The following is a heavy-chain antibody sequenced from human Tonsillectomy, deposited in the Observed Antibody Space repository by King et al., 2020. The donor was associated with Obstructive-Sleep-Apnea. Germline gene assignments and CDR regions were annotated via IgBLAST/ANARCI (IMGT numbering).Heavy chain of an antibody. J-gene: IGHJ4*02. D-gene: IGHD6-19*01. CDR2: ISWNSGSI. Sequence: VQLVEFGGVLVQPGRSLRLSCAASGFTFDDHGMHWVRQAPGKGLEWVSGISWNSGSIGYADSVKGRFTMSRDNAKNSLFLQMNSLRAEDTALYYCAKSFSSGWYVPFDYWGQGTLVTVSS. CDR1: GFTFDDHG. CDR3: AKSFSSGWYVPFDY. V-gene: IGHV3-9*01.